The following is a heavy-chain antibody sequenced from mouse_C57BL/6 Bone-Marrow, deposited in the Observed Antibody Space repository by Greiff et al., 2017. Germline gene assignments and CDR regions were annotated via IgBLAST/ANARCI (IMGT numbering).Heavy chain of an antibody. CDR2: IDPETGGT. J-gene: IGHJ3*01. CDR3: TKGTTVVEEWFAY. V-gene: IGHV1-15*01. D-gene: IGHD1-1*01. CDR1: GYTFTDYE. Sequence: QLQQSGAELVRPGASVTLSCKASGYTFTDYEMHWVKQTPVHGLEWIGAIDPETGGTAYNQKFKGKAILTADKSSSTAYMELRSLTSEDSAVYYCTKGTTVVEEWFAYWGQGTLVTVSA.